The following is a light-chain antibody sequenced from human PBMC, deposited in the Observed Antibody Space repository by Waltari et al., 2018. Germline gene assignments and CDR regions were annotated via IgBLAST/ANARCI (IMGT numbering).Light chain of an antibody. Sequence: QSVLTQPPSTSGTPGQRVTISCSGSNSNIGSNYVYWYQQVPGMAPKLLIYKNNQRPSGVPDRVSGSRSGTSASLAISALRSEDEADYYCAAWDDSLSAGPFGGGTKVTVL. J-gene: IGLJ2*01. CDR1: NSNIGSNY. CDR3: AAWDDSLSAGP. V-gene: IGLV1-47*01. CDR2: KNN.